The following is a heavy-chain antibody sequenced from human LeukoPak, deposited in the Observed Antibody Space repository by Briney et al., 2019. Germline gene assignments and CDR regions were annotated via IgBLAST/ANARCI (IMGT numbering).Heavy chain of an antibody. V-gene: IGHV3-48*01. D-gene: IGHD1-1*01. CDR3: ARCSTTGTTKYYYYYYMDV. CDR1: GFTFSSYS. CDR2: ISSSSSTI. Sequence: GGSLRLSCAASGFTFSSYSMNWVRQAPGKGLEWVSYISSSSSTIYYADSVKGRFTISRDNAKNSLYLQMNSLRAEDTAVYYCARCSTTGTTKYYYYYYMDVWGKGTTVTISS. J-gene: IGHJ6*03.